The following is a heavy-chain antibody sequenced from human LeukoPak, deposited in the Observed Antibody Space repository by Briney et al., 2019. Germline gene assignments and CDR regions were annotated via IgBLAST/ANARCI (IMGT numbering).Heavy chain of an antibody. J-gene: IGHJ4*02. D-gene: IGHD1-14*01. V-gene: IGHV3-23*01. CDR3: ARDVGPEGYFDY. Sequence: GGSLRLSCAASGFTFSSYAMSWVRQAPGKGLEWVSAISGSGGSTYYADSVKGRFTISRDNSKNTLYLQMNSLRAEDTAVYYCARDVGPEGYFDYWGQGTLVTVSS. CDR1: GFTFSSYA. CDR2: ISGSGGST.